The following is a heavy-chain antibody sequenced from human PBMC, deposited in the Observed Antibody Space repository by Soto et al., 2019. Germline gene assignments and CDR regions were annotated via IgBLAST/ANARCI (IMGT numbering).Heavy chain of an antibody. CDR2: IYYSGST. CDR3: ARTGTEPYYFDY. D-gene: IGHD1-1*01. Sequence: TLSLTCTVSGGSISSGGYYWSWIRQHPGKGLEWIGYIYYSGSTYYNPSLKSRVTISVDTSKNQFSLKLSSVTAADTAVYYCARTGTEPYYFDYWGQGTLVTVSS. J-gene: IGHJ4*02. CDR1: GGSISSGGYY. V-gene: IGHV4-31*03.